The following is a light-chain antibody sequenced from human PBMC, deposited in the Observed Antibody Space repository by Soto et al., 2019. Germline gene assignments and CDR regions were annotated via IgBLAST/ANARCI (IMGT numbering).Light chain of an antibody. CDR1: QSVSSY. CDR3: QQRSNWPRT. Sequence: EIVLTQSPATLSLSPGERATRSCRASQSVSSYLAWYQQKPGQAPRLLIYDASNRATGIPARFSGSGSGTDFTLTISILEPEDFAVYYCQQRSNWPRTFGGGTKVEIK. J-gene: IGKJ4*01. V-gene: IGKV3-11*01. CDR2: DAS.